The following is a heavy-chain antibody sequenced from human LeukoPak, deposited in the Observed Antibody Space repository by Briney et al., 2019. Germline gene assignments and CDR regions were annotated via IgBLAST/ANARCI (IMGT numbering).Heavy chain of an antibody. CDR3: ARDGDTVLTRGYYYYMDV. Sequence: GGSLRLSCAASGFTFSSYSLNWVRQTPGKGLEWVSYISSDSRMVNYADSVKGRFAIYRDNAKNSLYLQMNSLRVEDTAVYYCARDGDTVLTRGYYYYMDVWGKGTTVTVSS. J-gene: IGHJ6*03. D-gene: IGHD4-23*01. CDR2: ISSDSRMV. V-gene: IGHV3-48*04. CDR1: GFTFSSYS.